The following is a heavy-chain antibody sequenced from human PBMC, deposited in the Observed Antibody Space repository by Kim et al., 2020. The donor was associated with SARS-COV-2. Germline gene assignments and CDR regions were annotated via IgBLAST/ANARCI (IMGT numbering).Heavy chain of an antibody. Sequence: PTLKRRVTISVDTSKHKFSLKLSSVTAADTAVYYCARVHGIVGATGYMDVWGKGTTVTVSS. CDR3: ARVHGIVGATGYMDV. J-gene: IGHJ6*03. D-gene: IGHD1-26*01. V-gene: IGHV4-34*01.